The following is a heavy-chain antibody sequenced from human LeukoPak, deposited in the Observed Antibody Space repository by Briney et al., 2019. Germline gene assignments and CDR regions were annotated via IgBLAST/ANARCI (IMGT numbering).Heavy chain of an antibody. J-gene: IGHJ4*02. CDR2: IKQDGSEK. Sequence: GGSLRLSCAASGFTFSSYWMSWVRQAPGKGLEWVANIKQDGSEKSYVDSVKGRFTISRDNAKNSLFLQMNSLRVEDTAVYYCARDSGITTIFDYWGQGTLVTVSS. D-gene: IGHD3-10*01. CDR3: ARDSGITTIFDY. CDR1: GFTFSSYW. V-gene: IGHV3-7*01.